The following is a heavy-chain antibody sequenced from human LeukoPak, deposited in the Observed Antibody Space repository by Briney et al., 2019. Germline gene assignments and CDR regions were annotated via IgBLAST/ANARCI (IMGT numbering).Heavy chain of an antibody. D-gene: IGHD2-2*01. CDR1: GFTFSSYW. J-gene: IGHJ6*02. V-gene: IGHV3-7*01. CDR3: ARDGVVVVPAATYYYYYGMDV. CDR2: IKQDGSEK. Sequence: GGSLRLSCAASGFTFSSYWMSWVRQAPGKGLEWVANIKQDGSEKYYVDSVKGRFTISRDNAKNSLYLQMNSLRAEDTAVYYCARDGVVVVPAATYYYYYGMDVWGQGTTVTVSS.